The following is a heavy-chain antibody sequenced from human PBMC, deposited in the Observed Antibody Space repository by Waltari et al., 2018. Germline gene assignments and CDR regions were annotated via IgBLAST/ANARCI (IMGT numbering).Heavy chain of an antibody. V-gene: IGHV1-18*01. CDR1: GYTLTSYG. Sequence: QVQLVQSGAEVKKPGASVKVSCKASGYTLTSYGINWVRQAPGQGLEWMGWVSAYTGDTNHAQKLQGRVTLTTDTSTNTAYMELRSLRSGDTAVYYCARDSGKNCLDVWGQGTTVTVSS. CDR2: VSAYTGDT. J-gene: IGHJ6*02. D-gene: IGHD1-26*01. CDR3: ARDSGKNCLDV.